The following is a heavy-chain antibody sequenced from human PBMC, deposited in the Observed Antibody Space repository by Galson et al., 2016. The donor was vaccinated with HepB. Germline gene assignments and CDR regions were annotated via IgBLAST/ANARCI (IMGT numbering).Heavy chain of an antibody. Sequence: SLRLSCAASGFSFSTYEMNWIRQTPGKGLEWVSYISDSGRSTHYIDSVEGRYTISRDNAKNTLDLQMNSLRADDTAVYYCARKLRGSGYDYWGQGTLVTASS. D-gene: IGHD5-12*01. J-gene: IGHJ4*02. CDR1: GFSFSTYE. CDR3: ARKLRGSGYDY. V-gene: IGHV3-48*03. CDR2: ISDSGRST.